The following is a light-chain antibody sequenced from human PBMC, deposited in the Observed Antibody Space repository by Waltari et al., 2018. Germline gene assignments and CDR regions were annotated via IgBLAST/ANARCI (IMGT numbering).Light chain of an antibody. CDR1: SRDVGAYDH. Sequence: QSALTQPASLSGSPGQSITIPCSGSSRDVGAYDHVSWYRQHPGKVPKVLIYEFNKRPSGVSNRFSGSKSGNTASLTISGLQAEDEADYYCCSYTIGNTFWVFGGGTKLTVL. J-gene: IGLJ3*02. V-gene: IGLV2-23*02. CDR2: EFN. CDR3: CSYTIGNTFWV.